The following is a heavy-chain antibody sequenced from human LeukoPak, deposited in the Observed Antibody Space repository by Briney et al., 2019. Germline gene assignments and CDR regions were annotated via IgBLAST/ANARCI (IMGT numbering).Heavy chain of an antibody. CDR1: GFTFSNAW. D-gene: IGHD6-13*01. CDR2: IKSKTDSGTT. V-gene: IGHV3-15*01. CDR3: TTRAAAVSSEYFQH. J-gene: IGHJ1*01. Sequence: GGSLRLSCAASGFTFSNAWMSWVRQAPGKGLEWVGRIKSKTDSGTTDYAAPVKGRFTISRDDSKNTLYLQMNSLKTEDTAVYYCTTRAAAVSSEYFQHWGQGTLVTVSS.